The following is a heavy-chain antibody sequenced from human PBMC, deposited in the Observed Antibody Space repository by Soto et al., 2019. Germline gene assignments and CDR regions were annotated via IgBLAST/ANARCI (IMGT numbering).Heavy chain of an antibody. CDR3: ARSVFP. J-gene: IGHJ5*02. V-gene: IGHV4-31*03. Sequence: SETLSLTCTVSGGSISRGGYYWTLIRQHPGKGLEWIGYIYFSGSTYYNPSLKSRVTISVDTSKNQFSLKLSSVTAADTAVYYCARSVFPWGQGTLVTVSS. CDR1: GGSISRGGYY. CDR2: IYFSGST.